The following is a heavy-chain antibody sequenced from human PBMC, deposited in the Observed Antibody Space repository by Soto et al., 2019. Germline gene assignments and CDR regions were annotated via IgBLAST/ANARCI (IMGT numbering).Heavy chain of an antibody. V-gene: IGHV4-59*01. CDR3: AREPSTYYYDSSGYLPGGFDY. J-gene: IGHJ4*02. D-gene: IGHD3-22*01. CDR2: VYYSGNT. CDR1: GGSISNYY. Sequence: PSETLSLTCTISGGSISNYYWTWIRQTPGKGLEWIGYVYYSGNTNYNPSLKSRVSISVDMSKNQFSLKLSSVTAADTAVYYCAREPSTYYYDSSGYLPGGFDYWGQGTLVTVSS.